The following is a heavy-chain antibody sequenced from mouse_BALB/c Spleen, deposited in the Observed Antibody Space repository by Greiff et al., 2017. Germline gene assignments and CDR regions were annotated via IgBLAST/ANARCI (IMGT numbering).Heavy chain of an antibody. D-gene: IGHD2-1*01. CDR2: ISSGSSTI. CDR1: GFTFSSFG. Sequence: EVMLVESGGGLVQPGGSRKLSCAASGFTFSSFGMHWVRQAPEKGLEWVAYISSGSSTIYYADTVKGRFTISRDNPKNTLFLQMISLRSEDTAMYYCARSDGKDYFDYWGQGTTLTVSS. J-gene: IGHJ2*01. CDR3: ARSDGKDYFDY. V-gene: IGHV5-17*02.